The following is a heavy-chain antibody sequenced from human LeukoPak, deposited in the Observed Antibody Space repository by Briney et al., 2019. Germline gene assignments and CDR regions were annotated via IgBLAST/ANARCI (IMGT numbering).Heavy chain of an antibody. Sequence: GGSLRLSCAASGFIFSSYVMSWVRQAPGKGLEWVSVISASGDSTYYADSVKGRFTISRDNSKNTLYLQMNSLRAEDTAVYYCAKDAYCGGGSCYGMDVWGQGTTVTVSS. D-gene: IGHD2-15*01. CDR3: AKDAYCGGGSCYGMDV. CDR1: GFIFSSYV. CDR2: ISASGDST. J-gene: IGHJ6*02. V-gene: IGHV3-23*01.